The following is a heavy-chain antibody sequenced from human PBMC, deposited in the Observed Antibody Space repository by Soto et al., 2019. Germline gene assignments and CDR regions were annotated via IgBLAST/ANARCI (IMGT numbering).Heavy chain of an antibody. CDR1: GFTFSSYG. J-gene: IGHJ4*02. CDR2: ISYDGSNK. V-gene: IGHV3-30*18. CDR3: AKEDHRYYDFWSGYYPSHYFDY. Sequence: GGSLRLSCAASGFTFSSYGMHWVRQAPGKGLEWVVVISYDGSNKYYADSVKGLFTISRDNSKNTLYLQMNSLRAEDTAVYYCAKEDHRYYDFWSGYYPSHYFDYWGQGTLVTVSS. D-gene: IGHD3-3*01.